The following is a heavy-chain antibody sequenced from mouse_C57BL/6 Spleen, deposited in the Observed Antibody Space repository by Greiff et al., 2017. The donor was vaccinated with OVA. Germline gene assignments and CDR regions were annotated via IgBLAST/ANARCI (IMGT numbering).Heavy chain of an antibody. Sequence: EVKLMESGGGLVQPGGSLSLSCAASGFTFTDYYMSWVRQPPGKALEWLGFIRNKANGYTTEYSASVKGRFTISRDNSQTILYLQMNALRAEDSATYYCGRCWGGDFDYWGQGTTLTVSS. CDR1: GFTFTDYY. CDR2: IRNKANGYTT. V-gene: IGHV7-3*01. J-gene: IGHJ2*01. CDR3: GRCWGGDFDY.